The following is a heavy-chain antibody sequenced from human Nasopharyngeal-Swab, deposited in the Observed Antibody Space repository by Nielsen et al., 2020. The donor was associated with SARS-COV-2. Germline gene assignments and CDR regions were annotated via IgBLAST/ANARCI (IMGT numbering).Heavy chain of an antibody. CDR3: TRDRGSYNWFDP. Sequence: GEPLKISCAASGFTFSDCAIHWVRQASGRGLEWVGLVDQKNNAFATAYAASVMGRFTISRDDSTNMAYLQMNSLKTEDTAVYYCTRDRGSYNWFDPWGQGALVTVSS. D-gene: IGHD3-10*01. CDR2: VDQKNNAFAT. CDR1: GFTFSDCA. J-gene: IGHJ5*02. V-gene: IGHV3-73*01.